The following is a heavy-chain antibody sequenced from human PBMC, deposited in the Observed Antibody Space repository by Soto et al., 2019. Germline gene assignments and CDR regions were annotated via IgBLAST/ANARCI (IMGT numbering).Heavy chain of an antibody. CDR2: INAGNGNT. V-gene: IGHV1-3*01. CDR1: GYTFTSYA. CDR3: AREFYYGSGMGGTDY. D-gene: IGHD3-10*01. J-gene: IGHJ4*02. Sequence: QVQLVQSGAEVKKPGASVKVSCKASGYTFTSYAMHRVRQAPGQRLEWMGWINAGNGNTKYSQKFQGRVTITRDTSASTAYMDLSSLRSEDTAVYYCAREFYYGSGMGGTDYWGQGTLVTVSS.